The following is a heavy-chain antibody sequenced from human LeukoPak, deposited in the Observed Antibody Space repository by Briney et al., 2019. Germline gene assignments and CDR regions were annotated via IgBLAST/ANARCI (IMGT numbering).Heavy chain of an antibody. D-gene: IGHD2-8*01. CDR3: AGDLVRGWFDP. CDR1: GGSISSYY. Sequence: PSETLSLTCTVSGGSISSYYWNWIRQPAGKGLEWIGRIYTSGSTNYNPSLKSRVTMSVDTSKIQFSLKLSSVTAADTAVYYCAGDLVRGWFDPWGQGTLVTVSS. CDR2: IYTSGST. J-gene: IGHJ5*02. V-gene: IGHV4-4*07.